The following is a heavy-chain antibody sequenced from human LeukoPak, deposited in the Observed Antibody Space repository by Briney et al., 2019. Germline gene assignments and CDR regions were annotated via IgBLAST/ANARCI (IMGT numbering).Heavy chain of an antibody. CDR2: IYTSGST. V-gene: IGHV4-61*02. J-gene: IGHJ3*02. CDR3: ARGFDI. Sequence: SETLSLTCTVSGGSISSSSYFWSWIRQPAGKGLEWIGRIYTSGSTNYNPSLKSRVTISLDTSKNRFSLNLTSVTAADTAVYYCARGFDIWGQGTVVTVSS. CDR1: GGSISSSSYF.